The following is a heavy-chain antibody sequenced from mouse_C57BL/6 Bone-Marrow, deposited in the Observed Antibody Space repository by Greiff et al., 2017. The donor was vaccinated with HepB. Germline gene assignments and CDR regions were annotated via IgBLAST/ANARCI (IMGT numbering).Heavy chain of an antibody. D-gene: IGHD1-1*01. CDR1: GFTFTDYY. CDR2: IRNKANGYTT. CDR3: ARYIAVAYFDY. V-gene: IGHV7-3*01. J-gene: IGHJ2*01. Sequence: EVQLVESGGGLVQPGGSLSLSCAASGFTFTDYYMSWVRQPPGKALEWLGFIRNKANGYTTEYSASVKGRFTISRDNSQSILYLQMNALGAEDSATYYCARYIAVAYFDYWGQGTTLTVSS.